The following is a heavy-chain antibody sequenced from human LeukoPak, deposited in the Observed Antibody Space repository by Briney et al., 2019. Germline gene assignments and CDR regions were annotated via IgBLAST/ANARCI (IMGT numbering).Heavy chain of an antibody. D-gene: IGHD4-11*01. CDR2: ISYDGSKK. CDR3: AKLTTVFDY. J-gene: IGHJ4*02. Sequence: GGSLRLSCAASGFTFSYYAMHWVRQAPGKGLEWVAVISYDGSKKYYADSVKGRFTISRDNSKNTLYLQMNSLRAEDTAVYYCAKLTTVFDYWGQGTLVTVSS. V-gene: IGHV3-30*18. CDR1: GFTFSYYA.